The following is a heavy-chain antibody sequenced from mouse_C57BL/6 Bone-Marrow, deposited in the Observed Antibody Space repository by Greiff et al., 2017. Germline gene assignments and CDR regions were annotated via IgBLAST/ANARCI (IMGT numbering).Heavy chain of an antibody. CDR2: IYPSDSET. J-gene: IGHJ4*01. CDR1: GYTFTSYW. CDR3: ARRRRRYGNRGGAMDY. Sequence: QVQLQQPGAELVRPGSSVKLSCKASGYTFTSYWMDWVKQRPGQGLEWIGNIYPSDSETHYNQKFKDKATLTVDKSSSTAYMQLSSLTSEDSAVYYCARRRRRYGNRGGAMDYWGQGTSVTVSS. V-gene: IGHV1-61*01. D-gene: IGHD2-10*02.